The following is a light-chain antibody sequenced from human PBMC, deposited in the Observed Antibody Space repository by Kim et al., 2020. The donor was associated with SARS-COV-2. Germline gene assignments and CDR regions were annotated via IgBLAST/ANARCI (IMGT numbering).Light chain of an antibody. Sequence: AAVGDRVTITCRASQTISDWLAWYQQKPGKAPKLLIYKASSSESGVSSRFSGSGSGTEFTLTISSLQPDDSATYYCQQYNAFSVTFGQGTKLEI. V-gene: IGKV1-5*03. J-gene: IGKJ2*01. CDR2: KAS. CDR3: QQYNAFSVT. CDR1: QTISDW.